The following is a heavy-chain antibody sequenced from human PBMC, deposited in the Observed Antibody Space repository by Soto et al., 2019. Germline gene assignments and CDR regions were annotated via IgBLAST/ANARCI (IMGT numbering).Heavy chain of an antibody. J-gene: IGHJ6*02. D-gene: IGHD6-13*01. Sequence: WETLSLTCTVSGYSIRSSSYWGWIRQPPGKGLEWIGSIYSTGNTYYNPSLNSQVTISVDTSKNQFSLNVISVTAADTAVYYCRRSSRYSTDVWGQGTTVT. CDR1: GYSIRSSSY. CDR3: RRSSRYSTDV. V-gene: IGHV4-38-2*02. CDR2: IYSTGNT.